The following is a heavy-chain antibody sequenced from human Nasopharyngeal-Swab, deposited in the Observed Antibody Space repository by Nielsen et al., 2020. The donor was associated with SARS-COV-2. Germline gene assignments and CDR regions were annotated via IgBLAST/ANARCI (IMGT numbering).Heavy chain of an antibody. V-gene: IGHV3-53*01. CDR1: GFTFTSFT. D-gene: IGHD5-24*01. Sequence: GGSLRLSCAASGFTFTSFTMNWVRQAPGKGLEWVSVIYSGGSTYYADSVKGRFTISRDNSKNTLYLQMNSLRAEDTAVYYCAAGRDGYNQWGQGTLVTVSS. J-gene: IGHJ4*02. CDR3: AAGRDGYNQ. CDR2: IYSGGST.